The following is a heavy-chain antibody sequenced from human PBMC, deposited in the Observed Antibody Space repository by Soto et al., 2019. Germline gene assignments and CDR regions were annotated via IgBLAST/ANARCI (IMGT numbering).Heavy chain of an antibody. CDR3: ARSIRSLSDYNYMDV. V-gene: IGHV3-64*01. J-gene: IGHJ6*03. CDR1: GFSFSNYA. CDR2: VSIKGDST. Sequence: GVLRLSCEASGFSFSNYAMHWVRQAPGKGLEYVSSVSIKGDSTYYANSVKGRFTISRDKSKNTLYLQMGSLRAEDMAVYYCARSIRSLSDYNYMDVWGKGTTVTVSS.